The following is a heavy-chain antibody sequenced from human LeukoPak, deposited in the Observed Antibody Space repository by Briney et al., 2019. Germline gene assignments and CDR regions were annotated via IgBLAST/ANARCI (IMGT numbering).Heavy chain of an antibody. D-gene: IGHD5-12*01. CDR2: INSDGSST. CDR1: GFTFSSYW. J-gene: IGHJ6*03. CDR3: ARYRGGNYYYYYMDV. Sequence: PGGSLRLSCAASGFTFSSYWMHWFRQAPGKGLVWVSRINSDGSSTSYADSVKGRFTISRDNAKNTLYLQMNSLRAEDTAVYYCARYRGGNYYYYYMDVWGKGTTVTVSS. V-gene: IGHV3-74*01.